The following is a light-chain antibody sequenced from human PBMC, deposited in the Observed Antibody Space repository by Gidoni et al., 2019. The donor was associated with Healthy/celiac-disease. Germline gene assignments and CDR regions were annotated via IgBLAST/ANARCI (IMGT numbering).Light chain of an antibody. Sequence: QSVLTQPPSVSGAPGQRGTISCTGGSSTIGARYDVHWYQQLPGTAPKLLIYANSNRPSGVPDRFSGSKSGTSASLAITGLQTEDEADYYCQSYDSSLREVFGTGTKVTVL. V-gene: IGLV1-40*01. CDR3: QSYDSSLREV. CDR2: ANS. J-gene: IGLJ1*01. CDR1: SSTIGARYD.